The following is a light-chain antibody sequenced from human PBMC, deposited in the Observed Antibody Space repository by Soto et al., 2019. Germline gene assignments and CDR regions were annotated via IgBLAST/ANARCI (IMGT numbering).Light chain of an antibody. J-gene: IGKJ5*01. CDR1: QSVSSN. CDR3: QQYGSSPT. V-gene: IGKV3-15*01. Sequence: EIVMTQSPATLSVSPGERATLSCRASQSVSSNLAWYQQKPGQAPRLLIYGASTRATGIPARFSGSGSGTEFTLTISSLHSEDFAVYYCQQYGSSPTFGEGTRLEIK. CDR2: GAS.